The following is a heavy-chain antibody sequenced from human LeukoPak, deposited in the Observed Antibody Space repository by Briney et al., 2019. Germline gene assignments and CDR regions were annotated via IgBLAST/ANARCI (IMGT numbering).Heavy chain of an antibody. V-gene: IGHV3-48*04. CDR1: GFTFSSYS. D-gene: IGHD2/OR15-2a*01. CDR2: ITGSGDTI. Sequence: GGSLRLSCAASGFTFSSYSMNWVRQAPGKGLEWISYITGSGDTIYYADSVKGRFTISRDNAKNSLFLQMNSLTADDTAVYYCARERTTIVSGTTIGAYWGQGTLVTVSS. CDR3: ARERTTIVSGTTIGAY. J-gene: IGHJ4*02.